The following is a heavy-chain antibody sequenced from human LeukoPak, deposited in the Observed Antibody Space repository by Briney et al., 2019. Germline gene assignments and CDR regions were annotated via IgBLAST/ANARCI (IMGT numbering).Heavy chain of an antibody. CDR2: IYSGGST. CDR1: GFIVSSNY. CDR3: ARDLGYCSGGDCYSAY. V-gene: IGHV3-53*01. D-gene: IGHD2-15*01. J-gene: IGHJ4*02. Sequence: PGGSLRLSCAASGFIVSSNYMSWVRQAPGRGLEWVSVIYSGGSTYYADSVKGRFTISRDNSKSTLYLQMNSLRAEDTAVYYCARDLGYCSGGDCYSAYWGQGTLVTVSS.